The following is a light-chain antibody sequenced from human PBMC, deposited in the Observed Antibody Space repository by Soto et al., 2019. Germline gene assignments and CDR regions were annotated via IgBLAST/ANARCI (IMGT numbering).Light chain of an antibody. J-gene: IGKJ1*01. CDR3: QHHNSYSQT. CDR1: QSIRYY. Sequence: DIQLTQSPPTLSASVGDRFTITCRASQSIRYYLAWYQQMPGKAPKLLIYGASSLQSGVPSRFSGSGSGTEFTLTISSLPHDDFATYFCQHHNSYSQTFGQGTKVEIK. V-gene: IGKV1-5*01. CDR2: GAS.